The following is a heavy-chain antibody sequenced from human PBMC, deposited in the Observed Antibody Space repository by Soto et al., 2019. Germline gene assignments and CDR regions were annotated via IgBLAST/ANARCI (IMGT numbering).Heavy chain of an antibody. D-gene: IGHD3-3*01. J-gene: IGHJ4*02. Sequence: LSLTCTVSGASISSYSWSWTRQPPGKGLEWIGYVYHTGRTSYNPSLKSRVSISMDTSKNQFSLNLDSVTADDTTVYFCARDFAYFDSWGQGTLVTVSS. CDR1: GASISSYS. CDR2: VYHTGRT. CDR3: ARDFAYFDS. V-gene: IGHV4-59*01.